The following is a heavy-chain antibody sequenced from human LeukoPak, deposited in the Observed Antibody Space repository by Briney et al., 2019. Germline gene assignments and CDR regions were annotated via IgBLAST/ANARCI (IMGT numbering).Heavy chain of an antibody. CDR2: ISGSGGST. CDR1: GFTFSSYA. CDR3: AKNYCSSTSCDPDYYYMDV. D-gene: IGHD2-2*01. J-gene: IGHJ6*03. V-gene: IGHV3-23*01. Sequence: PGGSLRLSCAASGFTFSSYAMSWVRQAPGKGLEWVSTISGSGGSTYYADSVKGRFTISRDNSKNTLFLQMNSLRAEDTAVYYCAKNYCSSTSCDPDYYYMDVWGKGTTVTVSS.